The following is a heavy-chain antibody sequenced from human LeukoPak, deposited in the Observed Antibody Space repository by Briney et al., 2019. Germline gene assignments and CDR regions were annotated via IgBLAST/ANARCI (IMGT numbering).Heavy chain of an antibody. D-gene: IGHD2-21*02. CDR1: GYTLTELS. CDR3: ATIPRYCGGDCDY. CDR2: FDPEDGET. Sequence: ASVKVSCKVSGYTLTELSMHWVRQVPGKGLEWMGGFDPEDGETIYAQKFQGRVTMTEDTSTDTAYMELSSLRSEDTAVYYCATIPRYCGGDCDYWGQGTLVTVSS. J-gene: IGHJ4*02. V-gene: IGHV1-24*01.